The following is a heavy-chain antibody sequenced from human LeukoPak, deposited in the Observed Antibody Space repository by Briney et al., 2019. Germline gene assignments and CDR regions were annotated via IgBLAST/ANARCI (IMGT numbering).Heavy chain of an antibody. D-gene: IGHD3-10*01. CDR3: ARHGGWFFDL. V-gene: IGHV4-34*01. CDR1: GRSFSGYY. J-gene: IGHJ2*01. CDR2: IHHSGVT. Sequence: SETLSLTCAVYGRSFSGYYSWIRQPPEKGLEWIGEIHHSGVTIYNPSLESRVTISLDTSKNQFSLNLISVTAADTAVYYCARHGGWFFDLWGRGTLVTVSS.